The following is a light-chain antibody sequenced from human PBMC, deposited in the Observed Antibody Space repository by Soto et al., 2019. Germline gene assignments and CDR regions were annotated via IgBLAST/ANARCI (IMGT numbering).Light chain of an antibody. CDR3: QQYYSYPRT. Sequence: AIRMTQSPSSFSASTGDRVTITCRASQGISSYLAWYQQKPGKAPKLLIYAASTLQSGVPSRFSGSGSGTDFTLTISCLQSEDFAPYYCQQYYSYPRTFGQGTQVESK. CDR2: AAS. J-gene: IGKJ1*01. V-gene: IGKV1-8*01. CDR1: QGISSY.